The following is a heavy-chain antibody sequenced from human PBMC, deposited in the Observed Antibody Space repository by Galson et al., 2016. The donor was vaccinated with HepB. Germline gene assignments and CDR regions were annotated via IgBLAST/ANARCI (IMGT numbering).Heavy chain of an antibody. J-gene: IGHJ4*02. CDR3: TRENPSLLGYSDY. CDR1: GDSISSGSHY. V-gene: IGHV4-61*02. CDR2: IYTSGIS. D-gene: IGHD2-21*01. Sequence: TLSLTCTVSGDSISSGSHYWSWIRQPAGKGLEWIGRIYTSGISNYNPSLKSRVTMSVDTSRNHFSLKLSSVTAADTAVYDCTRENPSLLGYSDYWGQGTLVTVSS.